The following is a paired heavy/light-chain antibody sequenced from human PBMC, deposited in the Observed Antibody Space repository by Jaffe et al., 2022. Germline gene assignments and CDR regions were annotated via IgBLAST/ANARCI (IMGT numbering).Light chain of an antibody. V-gene: IGKV1-39*01. CDR1: QRISSH. CDR3: QQSFITPLT. Sequence: DIQMTQSPLSLSASVGDRVTITCRASQRISSHLNWYQQKPGKAPKVLIYAASTLQSGVPSRFSGSGSVTDFTLTINSLRPEDFATYYCQQSFITPLTFGPGTKVDVK. J-gene: IGKJ3*01. CDR2: AAS.
Heavy chain of an antibody. D-gene: IGHD3-3*01. CDR1: GFTFSSYG. CDR2: IQYDGRNK. J-gene: IGHJ4*02. CDR3: AKDCFYLGDDFWSGYYTRFED. Sequence: QVQLVESGGAVVQPGGSLRLSCAASGFTFSSYGMHWVRQAPGKGLEWVSFIQYDGRNKYYADSVKGRFSISRDNSKNTLYLQMNSLRAEDTAVYYCAKDCFYLGDDFWSGYYTRFEDWGQGTLVTVSA. V-gene: IGHV3-30*02.